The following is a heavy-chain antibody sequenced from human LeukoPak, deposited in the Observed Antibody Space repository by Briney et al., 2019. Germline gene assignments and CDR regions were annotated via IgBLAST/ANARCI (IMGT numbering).Heavy chain of an antibody. V-gene: IGHV3-74*01. CDR2: INEDGSTT. J-gene: IGHJ4*02. CDR3: VRDLGGRSGH. CDR1: GFTFSSNW. Sequence: GGSLRLSCAASGFTFSSNWMHWVRQAPGRGLVWVSRINEDGSTTNYADSVKGRSTIFRDNAKNTLYLQMNSLRAEDTAVYYCVRDLGGRSGHWGQGTLVTVSS. D-gene: IGHD1-26*01.